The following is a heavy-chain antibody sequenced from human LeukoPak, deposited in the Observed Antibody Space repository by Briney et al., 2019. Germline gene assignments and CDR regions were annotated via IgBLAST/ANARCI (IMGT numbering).Heavy chain of an antibody. CDR2: IYHSGST. V-gene: IGHV4-38-2*01. D-gene: IGHD1-7*01. J-gene: IGHJ4*02. CDR1: GYSISSGYY. Sequence: PSETLSLTXAVSGYSISSGYYWAWIRPPPGKGLEWIGSIYHSGSTYYNPSLKSRVTISVDTSKNQFSLRLSSVTDADTAMYYCARSISTTGTDYWGQGTLVTVSS. CDR3: ARSISTTGTDY.